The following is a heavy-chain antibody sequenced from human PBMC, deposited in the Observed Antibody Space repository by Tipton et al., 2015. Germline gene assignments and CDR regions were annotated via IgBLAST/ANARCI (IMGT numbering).Heavy chain of an antibody. CDR2: MNHSGST. CDR1: GGSISTSNYY. D-gene: IGHD3-10*01. CDR3: ARGLLLWFGMSDY. Sequence: TLSLTCNVSGGSISTSNYYWSWIRQPPGKGLEWIGEMNHSGSTNYNPSLKSRVTISVDTSKNQFSLKVNSVTAADTAVYYCARGLLLWFGMSDYWGRGTLVTVSS. J-gene: IGHJ4*02. V-gene: IGHV4-39*07.